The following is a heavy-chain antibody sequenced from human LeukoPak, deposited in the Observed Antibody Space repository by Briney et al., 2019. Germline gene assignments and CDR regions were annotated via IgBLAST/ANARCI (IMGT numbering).Heavy chain of an antibody. Sequence: GGSLRLSCAASGFTFSSFTMNWVRQAPGKGLEWVSSISSTSAYKYYADSVKGRFTISRDNAKDSLYLQMNSLRAEDTAVYYCARDRGYFDNWGQGTLVTVSS. CDR2: ISSTSAYK. V-gene: IGHV3-21*01. J-gene: IGHJ4*02. CDR3: ARDRGYFDN. CDR1: GFTFSSFT.